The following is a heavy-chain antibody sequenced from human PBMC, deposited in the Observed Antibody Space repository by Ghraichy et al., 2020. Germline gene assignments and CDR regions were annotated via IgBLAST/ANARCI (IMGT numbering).Heavy chain of an antibody. J-gene: IGHJ4*02. Sequence: SETLSLTCTVSDGSISSSNSYWGWIRQPPGKGLEWIGTIYYSGSTFYNQSLKSRVTTSVDTSKNQFSLKLSSVTAADTAVYYCARHVEVTWEAYGFFVGYFDYWGQGTLVTVSS. CDR2: IYYSGST. V-gene: IGHV4-39*01. CDR1: DGSISSSNSY. D-gene: IGHD2-15*01. CDR3: ARHVEVTWEAYGFFVGYFDY.